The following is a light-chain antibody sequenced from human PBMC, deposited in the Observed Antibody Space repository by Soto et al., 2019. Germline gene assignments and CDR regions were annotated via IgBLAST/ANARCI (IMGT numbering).Light chain of an antibody. CDR3: AVWDDSLNGHV. Sequence: QSVLTQPPSASGTPGQRVTISCSGSGSNIGSNTVNWYQQLPGTAPKLLIYSNNQRPSGVPDRFSGSKSGTSASLAISGLQSEDEADYYCAVWDDSLNGHVFGTGTKVTVL. J-gene: IGLJ1*01. CDR2: SNN. V-gene: IGLV1-44*01. CDR1: GSNIGSNT.